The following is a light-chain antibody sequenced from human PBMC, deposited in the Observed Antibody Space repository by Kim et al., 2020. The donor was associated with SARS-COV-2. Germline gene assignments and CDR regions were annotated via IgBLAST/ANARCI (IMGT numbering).Light chain of an antibody. CDR3: CSSAGTTTPYV. CDR1: SSDFDSYEL. J-gene: IGLJ1*01. CDR2: EVV. Sequence: QSALTQPASVSGSPGQSITISCTGPSSDFDSYELLSWYQQHPGKAPKLVIYEVVKRPSGVSNRFSGSKSANTASLTISGLQAEDEADYYCCSSAGTTTPYVFGTGTKVTVL. V-gene: IGLV2-23*02.